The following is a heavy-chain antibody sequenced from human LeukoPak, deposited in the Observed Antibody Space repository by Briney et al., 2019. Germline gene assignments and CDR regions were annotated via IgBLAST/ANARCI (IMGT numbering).Heavy chain of an antibody. CDR1: GFTFSSYS. CDR2: ISSSSSYI. Sequence: GSLRLSCAASGFTFSSYSMNWVRQAPGKGLEWVSSISSSSSYIYYADSVKGRFTISRDNAKNSLYLQMNSLRAEDTAVYYCARVRLEYYYDSSGTSDYWGQGTLVTVSS. CDR3: ARVRLEYYYDSSGTSDY. J-gene: IGHJ4*02. D-gene: IGHD3-22*01. V-gene: IGHV3-21*01.